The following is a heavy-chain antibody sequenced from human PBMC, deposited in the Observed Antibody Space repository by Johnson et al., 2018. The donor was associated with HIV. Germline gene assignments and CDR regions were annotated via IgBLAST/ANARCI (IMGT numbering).Heavy chain of an antibody. Sequence: EVQLVESGGGLVQPGGSLRLSCAASGFTVSSNYMSWVRQAPGKGLEWVSLINTGGSTYYADSVKGRFTISRDNSKNTLYLQMNSLRAEDTAVYYCAREMGWLVLYYAVDIWGQGTMVTVSS. CDR2: INTGGST. J-gene: IGHJ3*02. CDR3: AREMGWLVLYYAVDI. CDR1: GFTVSSNY. D-gene: IGHD6-19*01. V-gene: IGHV3-66*01.